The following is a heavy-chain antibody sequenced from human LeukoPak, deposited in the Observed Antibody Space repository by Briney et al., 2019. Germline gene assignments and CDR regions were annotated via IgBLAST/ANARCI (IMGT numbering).Heavy chain of an antibody. CDR3: AREKNYYGSGSYYIDWFDP. Sequence: GGSLRLSCAASGFTFRAYWMSWVRQAPGKGLEWVANIKQDGSEKYYVDSVRGRFTISRDNAKNSLYLQMNSLRAEDTAVYYCAREKNYYGSGSYYIDWFDPWGQGTLVTVSS. V-gene: IGHV3-7*01. D-gene: IGHD3-10*01. CDR2: IKQDGSEK. CDR1: GFTFRAYW. J-gene: IGHJ5*02.